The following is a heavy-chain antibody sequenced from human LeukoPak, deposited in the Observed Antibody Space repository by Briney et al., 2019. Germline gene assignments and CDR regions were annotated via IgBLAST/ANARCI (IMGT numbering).Heavy chain of an antibody. CDR1: GYSISSGYY. J-gene: IGHJ6*02. Sequence: SETLSLTCSVSGYSISSGYYWGWIRQPPGKGLEWIGSIYQSGSTYYNPSLKSRVTISVDTSKNQFSLKLSSVTAADTAVYYCARDAVSVRGFYGMDAWGQGTTVTVSS. D-gene: IGHD3-10*01. CDR3: ARDAVSVRGFYGMDA. CDR2: IYQSGST. V-gene: IGHV4-38-2*02.